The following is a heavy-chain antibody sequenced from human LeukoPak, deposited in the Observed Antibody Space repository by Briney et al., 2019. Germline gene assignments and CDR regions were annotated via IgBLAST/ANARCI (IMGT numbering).Heavy chain of an antibody. CDR3: AIPPGYCGNDCSFDH. Sequence: GESLQISCEGSGYRFINYWIGWVRQLPGKGLEWMGIIYPGDYETRYSPSFQGLVTISVDKSISTAYLQWSSLKASDTAMYYCAIPPGYCGNDCSFDHWGQGTLVTVSS. CDR2: IYPGDYET. CDR1: GYRFINYW. J-gene: IGHJ4*02. V-gene: IGHV5-51*01. D-gene: IGHD2-21*02.